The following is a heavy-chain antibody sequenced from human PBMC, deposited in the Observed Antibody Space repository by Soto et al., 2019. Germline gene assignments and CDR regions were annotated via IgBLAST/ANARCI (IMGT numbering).Heavy chain of an antibody. Sequence: SETLSLTCTVSGGSTSSYNYWSWIRQPPGKGLEWIGHIYYSGNTDYNPSLKSRLAISIDTSKNQFSLKLSSVTAADTAVYFCAREGGESSDGLYYFDSWGQGSLVTVS. V-gene: IGHV4-30-4*01. CDR1: GGSTSSYNY. J-gene: IGHJ4*02. D-gene: IGHD3-16*01. CDR2: IYYSGNT. CDR3: AREGGESSDGLYYFDS.